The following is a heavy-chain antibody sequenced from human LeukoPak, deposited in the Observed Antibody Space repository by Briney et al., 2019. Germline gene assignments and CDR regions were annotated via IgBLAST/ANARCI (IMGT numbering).Heavy chain of an antibody. Sequence: SETLSLTCSVSGGSISISNYFWGWIRQPPGKGLEWIASISSTGITHYYPSLESRISVSVETSKNQFSLKLTSLTAADTAVYYCARHTDIAPLSSLKYWGQGTLVTVSS. V-gene: IGHV4-39*01. CDR3: ARHTDIAPLSSLKY. D-gene: IGHD6-13*01. J-gene: IGHJ4*02. CDR2: ISSTGIT. CDR1: GGSISISNYF.